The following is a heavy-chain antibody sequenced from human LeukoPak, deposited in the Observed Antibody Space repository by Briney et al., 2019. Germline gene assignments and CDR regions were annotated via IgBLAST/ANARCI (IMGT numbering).Heavy chain of an antibody. CDR2: IHASGNS. V-gene: IGHV4-4*07. Sequence: PSETLSLTCTVSGGSISSYYWSWIRQPAGKGLEWIGRIHASGNSNYNPSFKSRVTMSVDTSKNQFSLNLSSVTAADTAVYFCASEIAAAGRGIGYWGQGTLATLSS. D-gene: IGHD6-13*01. CDR1: GGSISSYY. J-gene: IGHJ4*02. CDR3: ASEIAAAGRGIGY.